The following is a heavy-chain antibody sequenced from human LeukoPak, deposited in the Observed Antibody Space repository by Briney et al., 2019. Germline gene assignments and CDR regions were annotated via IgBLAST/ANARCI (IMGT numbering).Heavy chain of an antibody. CDR3: AKDILETPGYDFWSGYSYYFDY. V-gene: IGHV3-30*02. CDR1: GFTFSSYG. J-gene: IGHJ4*02. CDR2: IRYDGSNK. D-gene: IGHD3-3*01. Sequence: QPGGSLRLSCAASGFTFSSYGMHWVRQAPGKGLEWVAFIRYDGSNKYYADSVKGRFTISRDNSKNTLYLQMNSLRAEDTAVYYCAKDILETPGYDFWSGYSYYFDYWGQGTLVTVSS.